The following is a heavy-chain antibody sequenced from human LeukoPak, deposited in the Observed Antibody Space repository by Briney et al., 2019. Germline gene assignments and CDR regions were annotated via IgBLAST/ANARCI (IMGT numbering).Heavy chain of an antibody. V-gene: IGHV4-31*03. CDR3: ARDCSGGSCYSGGYYYMDV. J-gene: IGHJ6*03. CDR2: IYYSGST. CDR1: GGSISSGGYY. Sequence: SQTLSLTCTFSGGSISSGGYYWSWIRQHPGKGLEWLGYIYYSGSTYCNPSLKSRVTISVDTSKNQFFLKLSSVTAADTAVYYCARDCSGGSCYSGGYYYMDVWGKGTTVTVCS. D-gene: IGHD2-15*01.